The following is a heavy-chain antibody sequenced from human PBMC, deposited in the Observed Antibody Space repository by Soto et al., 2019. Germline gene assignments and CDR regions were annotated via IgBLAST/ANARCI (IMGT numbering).Heavy chain of an antibody. CDR1: GYTFTSYY. Sequence: GPSVKVSCKASGYTFTSYYMHWVRQAPGQGLEWMGIINPSGGSTSYAQKFQGRVTMTRDTSTSTVYMELSSLRSEDTAVYYCARGEQQWLVLTTRYGMDVWGQGTTVTVSS. J-gene: IGHJ6*02. CDR3: ARGEQQWLVLTTRYGMDV. CDR2: INPSGGST. D-gene: IGHD6-19*01. V-gene: IGHV1-46*01.